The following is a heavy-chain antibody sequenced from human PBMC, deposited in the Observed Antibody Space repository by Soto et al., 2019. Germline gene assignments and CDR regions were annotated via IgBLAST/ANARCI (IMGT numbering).Heavy chain of an antibody. CDR1: GYTFTSYA. V-gene: IGHV1-3*01. J-gene: IGHJ1*01. CDR3: ARGIDDYGNLGSH. CDR2: INAGNGNT. Sequence: ASVKVSCKASGYTFTSYAMHWVRQAPGQRLEWMGWINAGNGNTKYSQKFQGRVTITRDTSASTAYMELSSLRSEDTAVYYCARGIDDYGNLGSHWGQGTLVTVSS. D-gene: IGHD4-17*01.